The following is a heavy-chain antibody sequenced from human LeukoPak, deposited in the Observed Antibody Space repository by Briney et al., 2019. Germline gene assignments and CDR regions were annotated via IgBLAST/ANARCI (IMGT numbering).Heavy chain of an antibody. CDR1: GFSFSHYA. CDR2: ISYNGGNK. CDR3: AREKISGSYYPPTLDV. Sequence: GGSLRLSCVASGFSFSHYAIHWVRQAPGKGLEWVSLISYNGGNKYYADSVKGRFTIDRDNSKNTVYLQMNSLRADDTALYFCAREKISGSYYPPTLDVWGKGTTVTVSS. V-gene: IGHV3-30*04. J-gene: IGHJ6*04. D-gene: IGHD1-26*01.